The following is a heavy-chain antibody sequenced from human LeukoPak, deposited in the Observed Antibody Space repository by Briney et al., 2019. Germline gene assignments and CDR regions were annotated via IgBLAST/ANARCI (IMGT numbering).Heavy chain of an antibody. Sequence: GGSLRLSCAASGFTFSTYWMHWVRQAPGKGLVWVSRINSDGSSTSHADSVKGRFTISRDNAKNTVYLQMNSLRAEDTAVYYCARGESGNYWLDYWGQGTLVTVSS. CDR1: GFTFSTYW. J-gene: IGHJ4*02. CDR2: INSDGSST. D-gene: IGHD1-26*01. CDR3: ARGESGNYWLDY. V-gene: IGHV3-74*01.